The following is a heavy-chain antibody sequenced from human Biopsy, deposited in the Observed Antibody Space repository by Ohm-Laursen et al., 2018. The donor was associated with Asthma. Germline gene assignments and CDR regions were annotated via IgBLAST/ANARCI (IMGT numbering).Heavy chain of an antibody. D-gene: IGHD5-12*01. CDR3: ARGYSGTDRIVYYYSGMEV. CDR2: PIPVLGTA. Sequence: SVKVSCKSSGDSLGSFINYAISWVRQAPRQGLEWMGGPIPVLGTADYAPMFEGRVTITADESTSTAYLELTSLRFEDTAVYYCARGYSGTDRIVYYYSGMEVWGQGTTVTVSS. J-gene: IGHJ6*02. CDR1: GDSLGSFINYA. V-gene: IGHV1-69*13.